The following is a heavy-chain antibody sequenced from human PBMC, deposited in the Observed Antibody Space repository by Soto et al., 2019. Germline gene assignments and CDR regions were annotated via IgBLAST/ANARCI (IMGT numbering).Heavy chain of an antibody. J-gene: IGHJ4*02. CDR2: INAGNGNT. Sequence: QVQLVQSGAEVKKPGASVKVSCKASGYTFTSYAMHWVRQAPGQRLEWMGWINAGNGNTKYSQKFQGRVTITRDTSASTAYMELSSLRSEDTAVYYCARDLFGLEELAVAGTSSSAGGLSFDYWGQGTLVTVSS. CDR1: GYTFTSYA. D-gene: IGHD6-19*01. CDR3: ARDLFGLEELAVAGTSSSAGGLSFDY. V-gene: IGHV1-3*01.